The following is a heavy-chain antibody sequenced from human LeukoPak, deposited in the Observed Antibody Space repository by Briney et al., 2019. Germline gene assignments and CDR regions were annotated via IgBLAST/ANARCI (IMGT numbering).Heavy chain of an antibody. CDR1: GFSFSNYA. D-gene: IGHD4-23*01. Sequence: GGSLRLSCAASGFSFSNYAMTWVRQAPGKGLEWVSVIGSDGGGIQYADSVKGRFSISRDNSKNTLYLQMNSLRVEDTAVYYCAKYAPPTTVVTRFFDYWGQGKLVTVSS. J-gene: IGHJ4*02. V-gene: IGHV3-23*01. CDR2: IGSDGGGI. CDR3: AKYAPPTTVVTRFFDY.